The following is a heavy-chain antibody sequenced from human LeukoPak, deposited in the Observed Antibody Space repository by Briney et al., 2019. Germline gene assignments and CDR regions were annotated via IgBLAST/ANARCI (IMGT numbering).Heavy chain of an antibody. CDR1: GGSISSGSYY. CDR3: ATNSDDFWSGYYYYYYYMDV. Sequence: SETLSLTCTVSGGSISSGSYYWSWIRQPAGKGLEWIGRIYTSGSTNYNPSLKSRVTISVNTSKNQFSLKLSSVTAADTAVYYCATNSDDFWSGYYYYYYYMDVWGKGTTVTVSS. J-gene: IGHJ6*03. CDR2: IYTSGST. V-gene: IGHV4-61*02. D-gene: IGHD3-3*01.